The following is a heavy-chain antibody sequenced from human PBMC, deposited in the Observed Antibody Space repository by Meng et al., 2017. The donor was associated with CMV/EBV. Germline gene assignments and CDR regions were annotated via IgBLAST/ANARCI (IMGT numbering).Heavy chain of an antibody. Sequence: SGGSISSGGYYWSWIRQNPGKGLEWIGYIYYSGSTYYNPPLKSRVTISVDTSKNQFSLKLSSVTAADTAVYYCARDTMVRGGVWFDPWGQGTLVTVSS. CDR2: IYYSGST. CDR1: GGSISSGGYY. CDR3: ARDTMVRGGVWFDP. V-gene: IGHV4-31*02. J-gene: IGHJ5*02. D-gene: IGHD3-10*01.